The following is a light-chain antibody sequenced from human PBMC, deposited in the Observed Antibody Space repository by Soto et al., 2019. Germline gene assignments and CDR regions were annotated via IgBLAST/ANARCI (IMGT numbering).Light chain of an antibody. CDR2: EVS. CDR3: TSYTSDNRSYV. CDR1: SSVVGAYTS. V-gene: IGLV2-14*01. Sequence: QSALTQPASVSGSPGQSITISCTGTSSVVGAYTSVSWYQQHPGKAPKLMIYEVSNRPSGVSNRFSGSKSANTASLTISGLQAEDEAHYYCTSYTSDNRSYVFGTGTKVTVL. J-gene: IGLJ1*01.